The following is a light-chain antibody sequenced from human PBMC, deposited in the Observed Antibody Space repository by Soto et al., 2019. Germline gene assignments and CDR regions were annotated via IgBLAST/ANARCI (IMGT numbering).Light chain of an antibody. J-gene: IGKJ5*01. CDR1: QIVRGTM. CDR2: GAA. V-gene: IGKV3-20*01. Sequence: ENVLTQSPGTLSLSPGDRATLSCRATQIVRGTMLAWYQQKPGQAPRLLIYGAASRASGIPDRFSGSGFGTDFTLIISRLEPEDFAVYYCQQYYNSPFTFGQGTRLEIK. CDR3: QQYYNSPFT.